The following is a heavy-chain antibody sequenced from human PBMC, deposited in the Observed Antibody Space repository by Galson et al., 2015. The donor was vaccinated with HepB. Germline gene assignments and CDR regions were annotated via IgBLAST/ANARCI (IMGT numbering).Heavy chain of an antibody. CDR1: GFTFDDYG. D-gene: IGHD3-9*01. CDR2: INWNGGST. J-gene: IGHJ3*02. Sequence: LRLSCAASGFTFDDYGMSWVRQAPGKGLEWVSGINWNGGSTGYADSVKGRFTISRDNAKNSLYLQMNSLRAEDTALYYCARDWDILTESPDAFDIWGQGTMVTVSS. CDR3: ARDWDILTESPDAFDI. V-gene: IGHV3-20*04.